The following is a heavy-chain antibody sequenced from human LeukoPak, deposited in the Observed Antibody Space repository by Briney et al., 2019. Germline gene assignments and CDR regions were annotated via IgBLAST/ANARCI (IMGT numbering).Heavy chain of an antibody. Sequence: GSLRLSCAASGFTFSDYYTSWIRQPPGKGLEWIGSIYYSGSTYYNPSLKSRVTISVDTSKNQFSLKLSSVTAADTAVYYCARGVVVVPAALNYGRYAFDIWGQGTMVTVSS. CDR2: IYYSGST. CDR3: ARGVVVVPAALNYGRYAFDI. J-gene: IGHJ3*02. D-gene: IGHD2-2*01. CDR1: GFTFSDYY. V-gene: IGHV4-38-2*01.